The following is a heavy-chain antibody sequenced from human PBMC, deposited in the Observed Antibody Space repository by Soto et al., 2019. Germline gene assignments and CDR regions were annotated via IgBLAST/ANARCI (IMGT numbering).Heavy chain of an antibody. CDR1: GGSIRSRSYY. CDR2: SHDSGTT. Sequence: SETLSLTCPVSGGSIRSRSYYWGWVRQPPGKGLEWIGSSHDSGTTFYNPSLKSRVTISGDPSKSQFYLTLNSVTAADTAVYYCATTDAETAAILFDPWGQ. J-gene: IGHJ5*02. V-gene: IGHV4-39*01. CDR3: ATTDAETAAILFDP. D-gene: IGHD2-2*01.